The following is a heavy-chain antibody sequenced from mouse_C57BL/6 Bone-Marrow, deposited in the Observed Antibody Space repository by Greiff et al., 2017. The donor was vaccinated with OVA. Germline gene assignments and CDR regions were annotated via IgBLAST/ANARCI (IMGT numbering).Heavy chain of an antibody. Sequence: VQLQQSGAELARPGASVKMSCKASGYTFTSYGISWVKQRTGQGLEWIGEIYPRSGNTYYNEKFKGKATLTADKSSSTAYMELRSLTSADSAVYFFARPSCDYAGMDYWGQGTSVTVSS. CDR3: ARPSCDYAGMDY. CDR1: GYTFTSYG. V-gene: IGHV1-81*01. D-gene: IGHD2-4*01. CDR2: IYPRSGNT. J-gene: IGHJ4*01.